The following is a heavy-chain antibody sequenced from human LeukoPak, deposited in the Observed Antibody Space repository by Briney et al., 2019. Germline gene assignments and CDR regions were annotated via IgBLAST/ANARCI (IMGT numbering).Heavy chain of an antibody. V-gene: IGHV1-69*05. J-gene: IGHJ5*02. CDR3: ARSEGNGRNWFDP. CDR1: GGTFSSYA. CDR2: IIPIFGTA. Sequence: ASVRVSCKASGGTFSSYAISWVRQAPGQGLEWMGGIIPIFGTANYAQKFQGRVTITTDESTSTAYMELSSLRSEDTAVYYCARSEGNGRNWFDPWGQGTLVTVSS. D-gene: IGHD2-8*01.